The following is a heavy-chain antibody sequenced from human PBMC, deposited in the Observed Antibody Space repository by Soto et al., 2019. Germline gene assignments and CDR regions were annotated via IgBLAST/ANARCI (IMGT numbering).Heavy chain of an antibody. CDR1: GYTFTNYA. J-gene: IGHJ4*02. CDR2: INAGNGNT. V-gene: IGHV1-3*01. Sequence: GASVKVSWKASGYTFTNYAMHWVRQAPGQRLEWMGWINAGNGNTKYSQKFQGRVTITRDTSASTAYMELSSLRSDDTAVYYCARVSGYYLPDYWGQGTLVTVSS. D-gene: IGHD5-12*01. CDR3: ARVSGYYLPDY.